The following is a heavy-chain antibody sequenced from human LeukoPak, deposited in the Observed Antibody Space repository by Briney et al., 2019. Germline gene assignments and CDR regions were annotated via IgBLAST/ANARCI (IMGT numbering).Heavy chain of an antibody. V-gene: IGHV4-34*01. CDR2: INHSGST. Sequence: SETLSLTCAVYGGSFSGYYWSWIRQPPGKGLEWIGEINHSGSTNYNPSLKSRVTISVDTSKNQFSLKLSSVTAADTAVYYCASVLYYYYSMDVWGQGTTVTVSS. J-gene: IGHJ6*02. CDR1: GGSFSGYY. CDR3: ASVLYYYYSMDV.